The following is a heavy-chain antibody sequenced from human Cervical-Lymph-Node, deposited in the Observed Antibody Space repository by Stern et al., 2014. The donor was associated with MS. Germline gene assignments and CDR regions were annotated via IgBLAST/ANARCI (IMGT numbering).Heavy chain of an antibody. CDR2: ISGSGGST. CDR1: GFTFSSYA. J-gene: IGHJ4*02. CDR3: AKDRQWLVRYFDY. V-gene: IGHV3-23*04. D-gene: IGHD6-19*01. Sequence: EVHLVESGGGLVQPGGSLRLSCAAPGFTFSSYAMSWVRQAPGKGLEWVSGISGSGGSTYYTDSVKGRFTISRDNSKNTLYLQMNSLRAEDTAVYYCAKDRQWLVRYFDYWGQGTLVTVSS.